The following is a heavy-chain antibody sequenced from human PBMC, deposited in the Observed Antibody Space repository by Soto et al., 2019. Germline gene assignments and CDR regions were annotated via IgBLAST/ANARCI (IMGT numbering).Heavy chain of an antibody. Sequence: GGSLRLSCAASGFTFSSYWMHWVRQAPGKGLVWVSRINSDGSSTSYADSVKGRFTISRDNAKNTLYLQMSSLRAEDTAVYYCARERQLGTYYFDYWGQGTLVTVSS. CDR3: ARERQLGTYYFDY. CDR1: GFTFSSYW. CDR2: INSDGSST. J-gene: IGHJ4*02. V-gene: IGHV3-74*01. D-gene: IGHD6-13*01.